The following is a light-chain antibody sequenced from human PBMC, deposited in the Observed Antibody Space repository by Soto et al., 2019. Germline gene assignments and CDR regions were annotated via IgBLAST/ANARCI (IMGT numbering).Light chain of an antibody. CDR1: QSVGSN. CDR3: QQYSNWPPIT. CDR2: GAS. J-gene: IGKJ5*01. V-gene: IGKV3-15*01. Sequence: EIVMTQSPTTLSVSPGERATLSCRASQSVGSNLAWYQQKGGQAPRLLIYGASTRATGISARFSGSGSGTEFTLTISSLQSEDFAVYYCQQYSNWPPITFGQGKRLEIK.